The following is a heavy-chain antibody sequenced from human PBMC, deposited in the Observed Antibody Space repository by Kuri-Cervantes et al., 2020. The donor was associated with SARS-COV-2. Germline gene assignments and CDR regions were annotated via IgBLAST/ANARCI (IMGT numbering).Heavy chain of an antibody. CDR2: ISGSGGST. CDR3: AKDLGGARTAAYDAFDI. CDR1: GFTFSSYA. D-gene: IGHD3-16*01. J-gene: IGHJ3*02. Sequence: GESLKISCAASGFTFSSYAMSWVRQAPGKGLEWVPAISGSGGSTYYADPVKGRFTISRDNSKNTPYLQMNSLRAEATAVYYCAKDLGGARTAAYDAFDIWGQGTMVTVSS. V-gene: IGHV3-23*01.